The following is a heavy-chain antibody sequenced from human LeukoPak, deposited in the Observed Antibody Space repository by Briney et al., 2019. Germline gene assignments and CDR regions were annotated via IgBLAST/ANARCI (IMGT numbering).Heavy chain of an antibody. CDR2: ISANDGNT. D-gene: IGHD3-10*01. CDR1: GYTFTSYG. Sequence: ASVKVSCKASGYTFTSYGISWVREAPGQGLEWMGWISANDGNTDYPQKLQGRVTMTTDTSTSTAYMELRSLRSDDTAVYYCARESHVTREDYWGQGTLVTVSS. V-gene: IGHV1-18*01. J-gene: IGHJ4*02. CDR3: ARESHVTREDY.